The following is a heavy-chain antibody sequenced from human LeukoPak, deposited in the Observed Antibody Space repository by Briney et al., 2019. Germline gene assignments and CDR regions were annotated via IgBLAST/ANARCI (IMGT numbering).Heavy chain of an antibody. CDR3: AKDKYSRGLFDY. J-gene: IGHJ4*02. Sequence: QSGGSLRLSCAASGFTFSSFCMHWVRQAPGKGLEWVAGIWCDGSNKFYADSVKGRFTISRDNAKNTLYLQMNSLRAADTAVYYCAKDKYSRGLFDYWGQGALVTVSS. D-gene: IGHD6-19*01. V-gene: IGHV3-33*06. CDR2: IWCDGSNK. CDR1: GFTFSSFC.